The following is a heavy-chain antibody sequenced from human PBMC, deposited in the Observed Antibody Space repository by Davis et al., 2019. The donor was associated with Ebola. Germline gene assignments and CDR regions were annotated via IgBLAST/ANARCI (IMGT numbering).Heavy chain of an antibody. CDR2: INFNTGSP. CDR1: GYSFTTYA. Sequence: ASVTVSCKASGYSFTTYAINWVRQAPGQGLQWMGWINFNTGSPTYAQGFTGRLVFFFDTSVRTADLQISSLKAEDSAIYYCARSSDSWYFSGMDVWGKGTTVTVSS. J-gene: IGHJ6*04. D-gene: IGHD6-13*01. V-gene: IGHV7-4-1*02. CDR3: ARSSDSWYFSGMDV.